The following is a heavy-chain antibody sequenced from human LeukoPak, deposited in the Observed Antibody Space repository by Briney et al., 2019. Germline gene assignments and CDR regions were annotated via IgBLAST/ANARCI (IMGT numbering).Heavy chain of an antibody. CDR2: IYYTGST. Sequence: PSETLSLTCTVSGGSINTNYWTWIRQPPGKGLEWIGYIYYTGSTTYNPSLKSRVTISVDTSNNQFSLNLSSVTAADTAVYYCARETSQKGAHYMDVWGKGTTVTISS. D-gene: IGHD3-16*01. V-gene: IGHV4-59*01. CDR3: ARETSQKGAHYMDV. CDR1: GGSINTNY. J-gene: IGHJ6*03.